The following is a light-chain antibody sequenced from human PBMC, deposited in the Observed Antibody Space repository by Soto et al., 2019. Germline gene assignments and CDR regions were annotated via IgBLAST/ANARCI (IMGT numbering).Light chain of an antibody. CDR2: DVS. CDR1: SSDVGAYNF. Sequence: QSALTQPASVSGSRGQSITISCTGTSSDVGAYNFVSWYQQHPGKLPKLMIFDVSRRPSGVSDRFSGSKSGNTASLTISGIQAEDEGDYYCSSYTSSSTHVFGSATKVTVL. CDR3: SSYTSSSTHV. V-gene: IGLV2-14*03. J-gene: IGLJ1*01.